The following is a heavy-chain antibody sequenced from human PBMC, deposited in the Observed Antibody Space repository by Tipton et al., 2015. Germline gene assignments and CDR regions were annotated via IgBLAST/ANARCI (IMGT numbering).Heavy chain of an antibody. V-gene: IGHV4-34*01. D-gene: IGHD4-23*01. CDR2: VNHSGST. J-gene: IGHJ4*02. Sequence: TLSLTCAFSGGSFSDYYCTWFRQPPGKGLEWIGEVNHSGSTNYTPSLKSRVSMSIDTSTNHFSLRLNSVTAADTAVYYCARARGRHGGLFDSWGQGILVTVSS. CDR1: GGSFSDYY. CDR3: ARARGRHGGLFDS.